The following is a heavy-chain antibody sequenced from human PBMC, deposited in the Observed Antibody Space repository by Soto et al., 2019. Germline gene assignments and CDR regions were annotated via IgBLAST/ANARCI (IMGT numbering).Heavy chain of an antibody. J-gene: IGHJ4*02. CDR3: ARAIDYDILTGYPAPPDY. Sequence: PGGSLRLSCAASGFTFSSYAMHWVRQAPGKGLEYVSVISSNGGSTYYANSVKGRFTISRENAKNSLYLQMNSLRAGDTAVYYCARAIDYDILTGYPAPPDYWGQGTLVTVSS. D-gene: IGHD3-9*01. CDR2: ISSNGGST. CDR1: GFTFSSYA. V-gene: IGHV3-64*01.